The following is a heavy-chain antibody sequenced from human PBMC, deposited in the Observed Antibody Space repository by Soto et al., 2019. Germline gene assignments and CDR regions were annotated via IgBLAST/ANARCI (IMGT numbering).Heavy chain of an antibody. V-gene: IGHV1-46*01. CDR2: INPHGGST. CDR3: ARSSGGNFGIIIEGSNWFDP. Sequence: SVKVSCKAPGDTFTSYYLNWVRQAPGQGLEWMGVINPHGGSTKYAQKFQGRITMTRDTSRSTVYMELSSLRSDDTAIYYCARSSGGNFGIIIEGSNWFDPWGQGTLVTVS. CDR1: GDTFTSYY. D-gene: IGHD3-3*01. J-gene: IGHJ5*02.